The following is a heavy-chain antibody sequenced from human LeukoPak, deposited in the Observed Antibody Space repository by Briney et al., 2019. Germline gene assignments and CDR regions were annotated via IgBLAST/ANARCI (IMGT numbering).Heavy chain of an antibody. CDR1: GGSISSYY. CDR2: IYYSGST. D-gene: IGHD3-10*01. J-gene: IGHJ6*03. CDR3: ARVTHYGSGSYYYYYYMDV. V-gene: IGHV4-59*01. Sequence: PSETLSLTCTVSGGSISSYYWSWIRQPPGKGLEWIGYIYYSGSTNYNPSLKSRVTISVDTSKNQFSLKLSSVTAADTAVYYCARVTHYGSGSYYYYYYMDVWGKGTTVTISS.